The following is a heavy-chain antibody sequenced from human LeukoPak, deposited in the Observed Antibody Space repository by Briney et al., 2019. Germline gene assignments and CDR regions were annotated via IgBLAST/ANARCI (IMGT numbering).Heavy chain of an antibody. V-gene: IGHV4-34*01. CDR3: ARGDILTGYLGY. J-gene: IGHJ4*02. D-gene: IGHD3-9*01. Sequence: SETLSLTCAVYGGSFSGYYWSWIRQPPGKGLEWIGEINHSGSTNYNPSLKSRVTISVDTSKNQFSLKLSSVTAADTAVYYCARGDILTGYLGYWGQGTLVTVSS. CDR2: INHSGST. CDR1: GGSFSGYY.